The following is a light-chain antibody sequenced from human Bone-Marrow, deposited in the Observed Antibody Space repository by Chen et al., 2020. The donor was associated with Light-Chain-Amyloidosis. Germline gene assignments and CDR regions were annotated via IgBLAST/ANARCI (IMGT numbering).Light chain of an antibody. V-gene: IGKV3-20*01. Sequence: EIVLTQSPGTLSLSPGEGANLSCRASQTISSNYLTWYQQKFGQAPRLLIYGSSSRATGIPDRFNGSGSGTDFTLTIHSLEPEDFAMYYWQQYGTSPLTFGGGTKVEIK. CDR3: QQYGTSPLT. CDR2: GSS. CDR1: QTISSNY. J-gene: IGKJ4*01.